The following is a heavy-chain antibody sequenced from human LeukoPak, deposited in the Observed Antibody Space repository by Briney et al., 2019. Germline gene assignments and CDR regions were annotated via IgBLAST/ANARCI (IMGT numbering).Heavy chain of an antibody. CDR1: GFTFSSYA. CDR2: ISGSGGST. V-gene: IGHV3-23*01. CDR3: AKAKRPYYYGSGSRPGIGWFDP. J-gene: IGHJ5*02. D-gene: IGHD3-10*01. Sequence: GGSLRLSCAASGFTFSSYAMSWVRQAPGKGLEWVSAISGSGGSTYYADSVKGRFTISRDNSKNTPYLQMNSLRAEDTAVYYCAKAKRPYYYGSGSRPGIGWFDPWGQGTLVTVSS.